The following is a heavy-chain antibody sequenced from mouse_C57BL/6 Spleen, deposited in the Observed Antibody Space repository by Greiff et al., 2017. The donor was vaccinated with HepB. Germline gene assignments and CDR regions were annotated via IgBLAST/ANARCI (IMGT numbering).Heavy chain of an antibody. V-gene: IGHV1-54*01. CDR1: GYAFTNYL. J-gene: IGHJ2*01. CDR3: ARTPCVRVEGYFDY. Sequence: QVQLQQSGAELVRPGTSVKVSCKASGYAFTNYLIEWVKQRPGQGLEWIGVINPGSGGTNYNEKFKGKATLTADKSSSTAYMQLSSLTSEDSAVYFCARTPCVRVEGYFDYWGQGTTLTVSS. D-gene: IGHD1-1*01. CDR2: INPGSGGT.